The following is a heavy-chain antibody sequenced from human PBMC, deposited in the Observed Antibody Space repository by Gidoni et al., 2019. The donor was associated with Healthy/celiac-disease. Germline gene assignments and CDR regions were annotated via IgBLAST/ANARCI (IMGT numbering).Heavy chain of an antibody. CDR3: ARHQPRGGWYGWFDP. J-gene: IGHJ5*02. D-gene: IGHD6-19*01. V-gene: IGHV4-59*08. Sequence: QVQLQESGPGLVKPSETLSLTCTVPGGSLSSYYWSWIRQPPGKGLEWIGYIYYSGSTNYNPSLKSRVTISVDTSKNQFSLKLSSVTAADTAVYYCARHQPRGGWYGWFDPWGQGTLVTVSS. CDR1: GGSLSSYY. CDR2: IYYSGST.